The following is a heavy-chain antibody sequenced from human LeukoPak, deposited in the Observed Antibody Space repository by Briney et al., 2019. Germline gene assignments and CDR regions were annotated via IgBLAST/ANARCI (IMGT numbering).Heavy chain of an antibody. CDR3: AREDGAGNYYY. J-gene: IGHJ4*02. Sequence: SETLSLTCTVSGGSISSYYWSWIRQPPGKGLEWIGYIYYSGSTNYNPSLKSRVTISVDTSKNQFSLKLSSVTAADTAIYYCAREDGAGNYYYWGQGTLVTVSS. CDR2: IYYSGST. V-gene: IGHV4-59*01. D-gene: IGHD3-10*01. CDR1: GGSISSYY.